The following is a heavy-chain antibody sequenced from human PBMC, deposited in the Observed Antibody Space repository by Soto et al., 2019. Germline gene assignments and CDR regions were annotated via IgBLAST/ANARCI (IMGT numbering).Heavy chain of an antibody. CDR3: VRHQRYSSGWYIDY. CDR1: GGSINSDNYY. CDR2: VYYRGTT. J-gene: IGHJ4*02. D-gene: IGHD6-19*01. V-gene: IGHV4-39*01. Sequence: SETLSLTCTVSGGSINSDNYYWGWIRQPPGKGLEWIGNVYYRGTTYYNPSLKGRVTISVDTSKNQFSLKLSSVTAADSAVFFCVRHQRYSSGWYIDYWGQGTPVTVSS.